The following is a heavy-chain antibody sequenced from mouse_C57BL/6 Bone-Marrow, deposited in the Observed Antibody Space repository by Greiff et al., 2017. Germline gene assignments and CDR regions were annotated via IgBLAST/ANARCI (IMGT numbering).Heavy chain of an antibody. J-gene: IGHJ3*01. CDR2: IDPSDSYT. V-gene: IGHV1-50*01. D-gene: IGHD2-2*01. CDR1: GYTFTSYW. CDR3: AREGIYYGYDRFAY. Sequence: QVQLQQSGAELVKPGASVKLSCKASGYTFTSYWMQWVKQRPGQGLEWIGEIDPSDSYTNYNQKFKGKATLTVDTSSSTAYMQLSRLTSEDSAVYYCAREGIYYGYDRFAYWGQGTLVTVSA.